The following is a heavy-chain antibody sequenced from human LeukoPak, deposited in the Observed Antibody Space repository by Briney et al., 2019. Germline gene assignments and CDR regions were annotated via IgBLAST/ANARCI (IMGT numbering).Heavy chain of an antibody. D-gene: IGHD2-2*01. J-gene: IGHJ3*02. V-gene: IGHV4-39*01. Sequence: SETLSLTCTVSGGSISSSSYYWGWIRQPPGKGLEWIGSIYYSGSTYYNPSLKSRVTISVDTSKNQFSLKLSSVTAADTAVYYCARRSGGRYCSSTSCLGAFDIWGQGTMVTVSS. CDR2: IYYSGST. CDR1: GGSISSSSYY. CDR3: ARRSGGRYCSSTSCLGAFDI.